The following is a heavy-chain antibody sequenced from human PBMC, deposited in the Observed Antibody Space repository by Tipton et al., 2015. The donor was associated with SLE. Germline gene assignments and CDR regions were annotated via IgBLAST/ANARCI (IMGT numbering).Heavy chain of an antibody. J-gene: IGHJ4*02. CDR2: IYGGT. V-gene: IGHV4-59*12. CDR3: ARIGRLHLGGLSPPFDY. CDR1: GDSISNYY. D-gene: IGHD3-16*02. Sequence: TLSLTCTVSGDSISNYYWNWIRQPPGKGLEWIGYIYGGTDYNPSLKSRVTISEDRSTNQFSLKLNSVTAADTAVYYCARIGRLHLGGLSPPFDYWGRGTLVTVSS.